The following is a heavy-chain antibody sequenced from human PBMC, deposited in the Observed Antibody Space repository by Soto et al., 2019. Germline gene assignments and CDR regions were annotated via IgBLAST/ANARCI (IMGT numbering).Heavy chain of an antibody. J-gene: IGHJ4*02. CDR3: ARGRYGDY. D-gene: IGHD1-1*01. CDR1: GYTFTTYG. V-gene: IGHV1-18*01. Sequence: QVHLVQSGAEVKKPGASVKVSCKGSGYTFTTYGITWVRQAPGQGLEWMGWISVHNGNTNYAQKLQGRVTVTRDTSTSAAYMELRSLISDDTGVYYCARGRYGDYWGQGALVTVSS. CDR2: ISVHNGNT.